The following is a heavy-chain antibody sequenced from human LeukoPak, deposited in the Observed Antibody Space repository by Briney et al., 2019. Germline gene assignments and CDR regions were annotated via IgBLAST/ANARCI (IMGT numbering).Heavy chain of an antibody. CDR3: ARLRTTVVTPRRYFDY. CDR2: IYPGDSDT. Sequence: GESLKISXKGSGYSFTSYWIGWVRQKPGEGLEWMGIIYPGDSDTRYSPSFQGQVTISADKSISTAYLQWSSLKASDTAMYYCARLRTTVVTPRRYFDYWGQGTLVTVSS. CDR1: GYSFTSYW. J-gene: IGHJ4*02. D-gene: IGHD4-23*01. V-gene: IGHV5-51*01.